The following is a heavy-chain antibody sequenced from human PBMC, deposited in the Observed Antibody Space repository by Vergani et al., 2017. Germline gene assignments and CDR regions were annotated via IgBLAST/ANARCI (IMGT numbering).Heavy chain of an antibody. CDR2: IYWDDDK. D-gene: IGHD2-2*01. CDR1: GFSLSTSGVG. J-gene: IGHJ4*02. Sequence: QITLKESGPTLVKPTQTLTLTCTFSGFSLSTSGVGVGWIRQPPGKALEWLALIYWDDDKRYSPSLKSRLTITKDTSKSQVVLTMTNMDPVDTATYYCAHTVVVPERGGGYFDYWGQGTLVTVSS. CDR3: AHTVVVPERGGGYFDY. V-gene: IGHV2-5*02.